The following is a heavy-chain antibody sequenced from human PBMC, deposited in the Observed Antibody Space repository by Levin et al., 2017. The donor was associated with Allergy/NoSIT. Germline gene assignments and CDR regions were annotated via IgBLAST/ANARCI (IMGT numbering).Heavy chain of an antibody. CDR2: IYYSGST. CDR1: GGSISSYY. J-gene: IGHJ4*02. Sequence: SETLSLTCTVSGGSISSYYWSWIRQPPGKGLEWIGYIYYSGSTNYNPSLKSRVTISVDTSKNQFSLKLSSVTAADTAVYYCARFRKNSSGWYPLDYWGQGTLVTVSS. D-gene: IGHD6-19*01. CDR3: ARFRKNSSGWYPLDY. V-gene: IGHV4-59*01.